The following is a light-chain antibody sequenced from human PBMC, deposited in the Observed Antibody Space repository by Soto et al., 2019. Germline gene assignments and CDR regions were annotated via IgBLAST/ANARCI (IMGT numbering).Light chain of an antibody. CDR1: SSDVGGYHY. CDR3: SSYAGSNDVV. Sequence: QSALTQPPSASGSPGQSVTISCTGTSSDVGGYHYVSWYQQHPGKAPKLMIYEVSKRPSGVPDRISGSKSGNTASLTVSGLQAEDEADYYCSSYAGSNDVVFGGGTQLTVL. J-gene: IGLJ2*01. V-gene: IGLV2-8*01. CDR2: EVS.